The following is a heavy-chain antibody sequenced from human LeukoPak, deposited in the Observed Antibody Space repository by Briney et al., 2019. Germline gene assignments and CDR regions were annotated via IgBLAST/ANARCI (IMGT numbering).Heavy chain of an antibody. CDR1: GFTLSGYS. CDR3: VRDCGSQTFDF. D-gene: IGHD2-21*01. Sequence: GGSLRLSCAASGFTLSGYSVTWVRQAPGKGLEYVVNIKEDGSEKYYVDSVKGRFTISRDNTKNSLYLQMSSLRGDDTAVYYCVRDCGSQTFDFWGQGTLVTVSS. J-gene: IGHJ4*02. V-gene: IGHV3-7*05. CDR2: IKEDGSEK.